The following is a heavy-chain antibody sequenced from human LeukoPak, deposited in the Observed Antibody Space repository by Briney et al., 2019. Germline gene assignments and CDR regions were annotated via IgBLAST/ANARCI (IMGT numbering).Heavy chain of an antibody. V-gene: IGHV3-23*01. J-gene: IGHJ4*02. CDR3: AKKYGVTVYGSGLNYFDY. CDR1: GGSISSGDYY. D-gene: IGHD6-19*01. CDR2: IGGSGSRT. Sequence: ETLSLTCTVSGGSISSGDYYWSWIRQPPGKSLEWVSGIGGSGSRTYYADSVKGRFTISRDNSKNTLYLQMNSLRAEDTAIYYCAKKYGVTVYGSGLNYFDYWGQGTLVTVSS.